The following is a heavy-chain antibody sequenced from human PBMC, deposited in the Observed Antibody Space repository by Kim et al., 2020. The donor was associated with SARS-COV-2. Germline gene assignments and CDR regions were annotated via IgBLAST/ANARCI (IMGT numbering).Heavy chain of an antibody. V-gene: IGHV1-18*04. Sequence: ASVKVSCKASGYTFTSYGISWVRQAPGQGLEWMGWISAYNGNTNYAQKLQGRVTMTTDTSTSTAYMELRSLRSDDTAVYYCARVYFAIFGPDAFDIWGQGTMVTVSS. J-gene: IGHJ3*02. CDR3: ARVYFAIFGPDAFDI. CDR2: ISAYNGNT. CDR1: GYTFTSYG. D-gene: IGHD3-3*01.